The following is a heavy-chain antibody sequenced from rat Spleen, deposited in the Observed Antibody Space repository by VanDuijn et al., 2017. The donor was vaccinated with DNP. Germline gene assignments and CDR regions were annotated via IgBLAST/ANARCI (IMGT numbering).Heavy chain of an antibody. D-gene: IGHD1-1*01. J-gene: IGHJ2*01. Sequence: EVQLQESGPGLVKPSQSLSLTCSVTGYSITSSYRWNWIRKFPGNKLEWMGYINSAGSTNYNPSLKSRISITRDTSEKQFFLQVNSVTTEETATDYCAIHLFLQGFDYWGQGVMVTVSS. CDR3: AIHLFLQGFDY. CDR2: INSAGST. CDR1: GYSITSSYR. V-gene: IGHV3-3*01.